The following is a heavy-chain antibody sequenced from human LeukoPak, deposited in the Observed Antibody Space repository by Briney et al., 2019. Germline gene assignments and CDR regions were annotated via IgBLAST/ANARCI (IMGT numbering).Heavy chain of an antibody. Sequence: PSETLSLTCTVSGGSISSYYWSWIRQPAGKGLEWIGRIYTSGSTNYNPSLKSRVSMSVDTFKNQFSLKLTSVTAADTAVYYCARDAKRISGTTYYYGMDVWGQGTTVTVSS. CDR1: GGSISSYY. J-gene: IGHJ6*02. CDR3: ARDAKRISGTTYYYGMDV. V-gene: IGHV4-4*07. CDR2: IYTSGST. D-gene: IGHD1-20*01.